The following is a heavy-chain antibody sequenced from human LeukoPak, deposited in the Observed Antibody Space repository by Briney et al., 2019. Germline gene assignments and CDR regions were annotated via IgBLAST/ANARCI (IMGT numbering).Heavy chain of an antibody. J-gene: IGHJ2*01. CDR2: ISAYNGRT. D-gene: IGHD3-22*01. CDR1: GYTFTTYG. Sequence: GASVKVSCKASGYTFTTYGLSWVRQAPGQGLEWMGWISAYNGRTNYGEKAQDRVTMTTDTSTSTAYMELRSLRSDDTAVYYCARGLDYYDGTGYRSYWYFDLWGRGTLVTVSS. V-gene: IGHV1-18*01. CDR3: ARGLDYYDGTGYRSYWYFDL.